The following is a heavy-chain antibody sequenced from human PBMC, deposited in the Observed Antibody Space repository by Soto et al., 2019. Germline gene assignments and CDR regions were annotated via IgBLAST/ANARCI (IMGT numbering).Heavy chain of an antibody. Sequence: PGGSLRLSCAASGFTFSSYAMSWVRQAPGKGLEWVSAISGSGGSTYYADSVKGRFTISRDNTKNSLYLQMNSLRAEDTAFYYCAKDHDEDFGYDLDYFDYWGQGTLVTVSS. CDR2: ISGSGGST. V-gene: IGHV3-23*01. D-gene: IGHD5-12*01. J-gene: IGHJ4*02. CDR1: GFTFSSYA. CDR3: AKDHDEDFGYDLDYFDY.